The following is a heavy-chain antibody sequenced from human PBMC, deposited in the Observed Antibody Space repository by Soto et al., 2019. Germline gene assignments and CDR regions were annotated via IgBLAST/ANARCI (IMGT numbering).Heavy chain of an antibody. J-gene: IGHJ6*02. CDR1: GFTFSSYS. D-gene: IGHD2-15*01. CDR2: TSSSSSTI. Sequence: EVQLVESGGGLVQPGGSLRLSCAASGFTFSSYSMNWVRQAPGKGLEWVSYTSSSSSTIYYADSVKGRFTISRDNAKNSLYLQMNSLRDEDTAVYYCARDTHCSGGSCYYYGMDVWGQGTTVTVSS. CDR3: ARDTHCSGGSCYYYGMDV. V-gene: IGHV3-48*02.